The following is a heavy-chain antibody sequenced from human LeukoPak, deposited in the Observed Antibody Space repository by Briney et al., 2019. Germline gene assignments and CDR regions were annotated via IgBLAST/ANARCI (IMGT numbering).Heavy chain of an antibody. CDR1: GYSFTSNY. CDR3: ARDQEAFDY. Sequence: ASVKVSCKASGYSFTSNYIHWVRQAPGQGLEWMGMIYPRDGSTSYAQKFQGRVTVTRDTSTSTVHMELSGLRSEDTAVYYCARDQEAFDYWGQGTLITVSS. J-gene: IGHJ4*02. V-gene: IGHV1-46*01. CDR2: IYPRDGST.